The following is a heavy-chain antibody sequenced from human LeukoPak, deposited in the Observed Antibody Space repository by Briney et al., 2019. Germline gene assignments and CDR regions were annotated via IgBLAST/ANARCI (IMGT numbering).Heavy chain of an antibody. Sequence: GESLKISCKGSGYSFISYWIGWVRQMPGKGLEWMGIIYPGDSDTRYSPSFQGQVTISADKSISTAYLQWSSLKASDTAMYYCARSGLGKSCSGGSCYAPGRFDYWGQGTLVTVSS. V-gene: IGHV5-51*01. CDR1: GYSFISYW. J-gene: IGHJ4*02. CDR3: ARSGLGKSCSGGSCYAPGRFDY. CDR2: IYPGDSDT. D-gene: IGHD2-15*01.